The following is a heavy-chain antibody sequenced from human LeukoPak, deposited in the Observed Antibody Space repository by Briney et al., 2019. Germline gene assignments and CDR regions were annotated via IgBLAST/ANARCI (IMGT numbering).Heavy chain of an antibody. CDR3: ARSSLGIAVAGTSFDY. J-gene: IGHJ4*02. V-gene: IGHV4-4*02. Sequence: SGTLSLTCAVSGGSISSSNWWSWVRQPPGKGLEWIEEIYHSGSTNYNPSLKSRVTISVDKSKNQFSLKLSSVTAADTAVYYCARSSLGIAVAGTSFDYWGQGTLVTVSS. D-gene: IGHD6-19*01. CDR2: IYHSGST. CDR1: GGSISSSNW.